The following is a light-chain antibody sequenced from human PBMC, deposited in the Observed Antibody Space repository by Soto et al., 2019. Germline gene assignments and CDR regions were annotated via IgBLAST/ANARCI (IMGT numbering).Light chain of an antibody. CDR2: DAS. CDR3: QQFDNLPIT. V-gene: IGKV1-33*01. Sequence: DIQLTQSPSSLSASVGDRVTFTCPASQDITTYLNWYQQKPGKAPKLLIFDASSLKTGVPSRFSGSGSGTHFTFVISSLQPEDVAMYYCQQFDNLPITFGQGTRLEIK. CDR1: QDITTY. J-gene: IGKJ5*01.